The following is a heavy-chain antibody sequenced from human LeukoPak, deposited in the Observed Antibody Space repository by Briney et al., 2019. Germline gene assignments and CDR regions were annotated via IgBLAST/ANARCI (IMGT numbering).Heavy chain of an antibody. J-gene: IGHJ5*02. D-gene: IGHD3-9*01. CDR1: GYTFTSYD. CDR2: MNPYSGNP. V-gene: IGHV1-8*01. CDR3: ARVHRDILTGYGAWFDP. Sequence: ASVSVSCKASGYTFTSYDINWVGQATRQGVEGWGWMNPYSGNPGYAQKFQGRVTMTRNTSISTAYMELSSLRSEDTAVYYCARVHRDILTGYGAWFDPWGQGTLVTVSS.